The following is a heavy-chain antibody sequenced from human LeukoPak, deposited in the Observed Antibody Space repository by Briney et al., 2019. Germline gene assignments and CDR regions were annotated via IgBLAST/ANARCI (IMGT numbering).Heavy chain of an antibody. CDR1: KFTFSSYS. J-gene: IGHJ3*02. CDR2: INSYSSYI. V-gene: IGHV3-21*01. CDR3: AKEQGERYFDWLLFRSDAFDI. Sequence: GGSLRLSCAASKFTFSSYSMNWVRQAPGKGLEWVSSINSYSSYIYYADSVKGRFTISRDNSKNTLYLQMNSLRAEDTAVYYCAKEQGERYFDWLLFRSDAFDIWGQGTMVTVSS. D-gene: IGHD3-9*01.